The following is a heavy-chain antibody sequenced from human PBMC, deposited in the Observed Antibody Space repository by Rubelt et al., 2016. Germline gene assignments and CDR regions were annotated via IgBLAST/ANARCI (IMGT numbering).Heavy chain of an antibody. J-gene: IGHJ4*02. V-gene: IGHV1-3*01. D-gene: IGHD6-19*01. CDR2: INAGNGDT. CDR3: ATHGSGWSFDY. Sequence: AEAEKPGASVKLSCKASGYTFTDYAMHWVRQAPGQRLEWMGWINAGNGDTKYTQKFQGRFTITRDTSATTAYMELSSLRSEDTAGDYCATHGSGWSFDYWGQGTVVTVSS. CDR1: GYTFTDYA.